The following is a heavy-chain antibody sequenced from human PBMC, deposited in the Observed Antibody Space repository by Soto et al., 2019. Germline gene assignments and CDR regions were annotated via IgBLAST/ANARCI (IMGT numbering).Heavy chain of an antibody. Sequence: GESMKVSCTAAGFNFSTYSRNWVRQKPGKGLEWVSSISDSSSYIYHADSVKGRFTISRDNAKNSLYLQMNSLRAEDTAVYYCARYDSSGYYWPYYYYGMDVWGQGTTVTVSS. J-gene: IGHJ6*02. CDR3: ARYDSSGYYWPYYYYGMDV. CDR1: GFNFSTYS. CDR2: ISDSSSYI. D-gene: IGHD3-22*01. V-gene: IGHV3-21*01.